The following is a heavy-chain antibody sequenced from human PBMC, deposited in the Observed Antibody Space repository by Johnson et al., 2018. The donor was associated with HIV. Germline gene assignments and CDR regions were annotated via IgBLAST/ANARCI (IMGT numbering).Heavy chain of an antibody. CDR1: GFTFSSYA. J-gene: IGHJ3*02. Sequence: VQLVESGGGVVQPGRSLRLSCAASGFTFSSYAMHWVRQAPGKGLEWVAVISYDGSNKYYADSVKGRFTISRDNSKNTLYLQMNSLRAEDTAVYYCARDRRITMVNDAFDILGQGKMVTVSS. D-gene: IGHD3-10*01. V-gene: IGHV3-30*04. CDR2: ISYDGSNK. CDR3: ARDRRITMVNDAFDI.